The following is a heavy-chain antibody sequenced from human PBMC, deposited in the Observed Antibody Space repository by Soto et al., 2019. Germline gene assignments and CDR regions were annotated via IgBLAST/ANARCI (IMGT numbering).Heavy chain of an antibody. CDR1: GGTFSSYA. V-gene: IGHV1-69*13. J-gene: IGHJ5*02. CDR3: ARAIVGPTTTGWLDP. CDR2: IIPIFGTA. D-gene: IGHD1-26*01. Sequence: SVKVSCKASGGTFSSYAISWVLRSRLQGLEWMGGIIPIFGTANYAQKFQGRVTITADESTSTAYMELSSLRFEDTAVYYCARAIVGPTTTGWLDPWGQGTLVTVSS.